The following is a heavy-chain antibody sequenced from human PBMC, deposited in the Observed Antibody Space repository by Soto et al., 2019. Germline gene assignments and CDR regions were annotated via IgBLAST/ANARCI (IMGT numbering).Heavy chain of an antibody. D-gene: IGHD5-18*01. CDR2: IYHSGST. CDR1: GGSISSGGYS. V-gene: IGHV4-30-2*01. Sequence: LSLTCAVSGGSISSGGYSWSWARQPPGKGLEWIGYIYHSGSTYYNPSLKSRVTISVDRSKNQFSLKLSSVTAADTAVYYCARDPSAIQLGSGMDVWGQGTTVTVSS. CDR3: ARDPSAIQLGSGMDV. J-gene: IGHJ6*02.